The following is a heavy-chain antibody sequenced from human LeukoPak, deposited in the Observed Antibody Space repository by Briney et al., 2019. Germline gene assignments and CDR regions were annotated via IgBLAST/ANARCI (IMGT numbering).Heavy chain of an antibody. CDR3: AKRIQYGSSWYSMDV. J-gene: IGHJ6*03. Sequence: GGSLRLSCAASGFTFSSFGMHWVRQAPGMGLEWVALISYDGDNEYYADSVKGRFTISRDNSKNTLYLQMNSLRTEDTAVYYCAKRIQYGSSWYSMDVWGQGNTVTVSS. CDR1: GFTFSSFG. CDR2: ISYDGDNE. V-gene: IGHV3-30*18. D-gene: IGHD6-13*01.